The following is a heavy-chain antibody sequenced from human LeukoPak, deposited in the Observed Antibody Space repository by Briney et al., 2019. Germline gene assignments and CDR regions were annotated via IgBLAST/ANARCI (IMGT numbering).Heavy chain of an antibody. J-gene: IGHJ6*02. CDR2: MSYDESNR. V-gene: IGHV3-30-3*01. D-gene: IGHD3-10*01. CDR3: ARDGIGELVPDV. Sequence: GGSLRLSCAASGFTFSSYAMHWVRQAPGKGLEWVAVMSYDESNRYYADSVKGRFTISRDTSKNTLYLQMNSLRAEDTAVYYCARDGIGELVPDVWGQGTTVTVSS. CDR1: GFTFSSYA.